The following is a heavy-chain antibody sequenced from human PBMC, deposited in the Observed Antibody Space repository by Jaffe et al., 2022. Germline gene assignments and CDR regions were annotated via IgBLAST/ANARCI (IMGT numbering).Heavy chain of an antibody. CDR2: IKQDGSEK. V-gene: IGHV3-7*05. J-gene: IGHJ3*02. Sequence: EVQLVESGGGLVQPGGSLRLSCAASGFTFSSYWMSWVRQAPGKGLEWVANIKQDGSEKYYVDSVKGRFTISRDNAKNSLYLQMNSLRAEDTAVYYCARGQYSGSYSPIPDAFDIWGQGTMVTVSS. D-gene: IGHD1-26*01. CDR1: GFTFSSYW. CDR3: ARGQYSGSYSPIPDAFDI.